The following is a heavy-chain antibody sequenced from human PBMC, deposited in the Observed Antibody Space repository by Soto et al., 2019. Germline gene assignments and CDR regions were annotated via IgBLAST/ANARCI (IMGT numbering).Heavy chain of an antibody. CDR3: VKDKEENSPSGGAFDY. J-gene: IGHJ4*02. V-gene: IGHV5-10-1*01. Sequence: GESLKISCKGSGYSFTSYWISWVRQMPGKGLEWMGRIDPSDSYTNYSPSFQGHVTISADKSISTAYLQMNSLRAEDTALYYCVKDKEENSPSGGAFDYWGLGTLVTVSS. D-gene: IGHD6-6*01. CDR1: GYSFTSYW. CDR2: IDPSDSYT.